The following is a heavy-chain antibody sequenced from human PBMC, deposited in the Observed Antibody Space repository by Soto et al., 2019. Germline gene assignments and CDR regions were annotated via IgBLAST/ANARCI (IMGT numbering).Heavy chain of an antibody. D-gene: IGHD3-22*01. CDR3: AREGGYYYDRSPLFY. V-gene: IGHV1-69*12. CDR2: IIPIFGTA. CDR1: GGTFSSYA. J-gene: IGHJ4*02. Sequence: QVQLVQSGAEVKKPGSSVKVSCKASGGTFSSYAISWVRQAPGQGLEWMGGIIPIFGTANYEQKVQGRVTITADESTSTAYMELSSLRSEDTAVYYCAREGGYYYDRSPLFYWGQGTLVTVSS.